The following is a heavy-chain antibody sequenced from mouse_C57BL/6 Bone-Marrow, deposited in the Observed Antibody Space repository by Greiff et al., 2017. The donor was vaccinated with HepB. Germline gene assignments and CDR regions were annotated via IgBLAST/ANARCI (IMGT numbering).Heavy chain of an antibody. CDR1: GFTFSDYY. J-gene: IGHJ4*01. CDR3: ARDGDYAMDY. Sequence: EVQLQESEGGLVQPGSSMKLSCTASGFTFSDYYMAWVRQVPEKGLEWVANINYDGSSTYYLDSLKSRFIISRDNAKNILYLQMSSLKSEDTATYYCARDGDYAMDYWGQGTSVTVSS. V-gene: IGHV5-16*01. CDR2: INYDGSST.